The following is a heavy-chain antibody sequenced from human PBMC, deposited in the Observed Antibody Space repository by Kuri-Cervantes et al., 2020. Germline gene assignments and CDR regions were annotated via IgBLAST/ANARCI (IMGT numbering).Heavy chain of an antibody. V-gene: IGHV1-18*01. CDR1: GYTFSIYA. CDR3: ATSPMDRSGYYPDY. D-gene: IGHD3-22*01. Sequence: ASVKVSCKASGYTFSIYAITWVRQAPGQGLEWMGWINPNNDNTNHAQILQGRVTMTTDTSTSTAYTELRSLRSDDTAVYYCATSPMDRSGYYPDYWGQGTLVTVSS. J-gene: IGHJ4*02. CDR2: INPNNDNT.